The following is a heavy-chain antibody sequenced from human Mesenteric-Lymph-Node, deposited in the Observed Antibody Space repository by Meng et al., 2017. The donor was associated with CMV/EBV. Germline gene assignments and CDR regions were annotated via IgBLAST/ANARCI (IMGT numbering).Heavy chain of an antibody. J-gene: IGHJ2*01. D-gene: IGHD2-15*01. V-gene: IGHV3-66*02. CDR1: RCDVVYNY. CDR2: LYTCGST. Sequence: GEALKISCAVSRCDVVYNYMSWVRQAPGKGLEWVSILYTCGSTYYGASVRGRFTISRDHSKNTLFLQMNSLRPEDTAVYYCARHRVGPRTNSCAKPWHFDLWGRGTLVTVSS. CDR3: ARHRVGPRTNSCAKPWHFDL.